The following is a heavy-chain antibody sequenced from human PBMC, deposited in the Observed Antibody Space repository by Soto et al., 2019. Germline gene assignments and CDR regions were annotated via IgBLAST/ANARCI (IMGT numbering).Heavy chain of an antibody. CDR3: ARQWDYYDSSGRLDD. CDR1: GFIFSDSP. J-gene: IGHJ4*02. CDR2: IRSKVNSYGT. D-gene: IGHD3-22*01. V-gene: IGHV3-73*01. Sequence: ESLKISCVDSGFIFSDSPMHWVRQASGKGLEWVGRIRSKVNSYGTAYAASVKGRFTVSRDDSKNTAYLQMDGLKIEDTAMYYCARQWDYYDSSGRLDDWGQGTQVTVSS.